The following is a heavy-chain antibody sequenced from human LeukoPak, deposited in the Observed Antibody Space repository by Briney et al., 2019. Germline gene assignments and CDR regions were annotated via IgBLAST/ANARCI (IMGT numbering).Heavy chain of an antibody. CDR1: GFTFSDYY. Sequence: PGGSLRLSCAASGFTFSDYYMSWIRQAPGKGLEWVSYISSSGSTIYYADSVKGRFTISRDNAKNSLYLQMNSLRAEDTAVYYCASRWDFGDLPNWLDPWGQGTLVTVSS. D-gene: IGHD4/OR15-4a*01. CDR3: ASRWDFGDLPNWLDP. V-gene: IGHV3-11*04. CDR2: ISSSGSTI. J-gene: IGHJ5*02.